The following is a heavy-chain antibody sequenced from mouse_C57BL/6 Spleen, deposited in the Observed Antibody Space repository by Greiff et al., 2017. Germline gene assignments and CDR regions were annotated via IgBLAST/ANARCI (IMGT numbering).Heavy chain of an antibody. CDR2: IDPEDGET. D-gene: IGHD1-1*01. CDR3: ASLITTVVADYFDY. Sequence: VQLKESGAELVKPGASVKLSCTASGFNIKDYYMHWVKQRTEQGLEWIGRIDPEDGETKYAPKFQGKATITADTSSNTAYLQLSSLTSEDTAVYYCASLITTVVADYFDYWGQGTTLTVSS. V-gene: IGHV14-2*01. J-gene: IGHJ2*01. CDR1: GFNIKDYY.